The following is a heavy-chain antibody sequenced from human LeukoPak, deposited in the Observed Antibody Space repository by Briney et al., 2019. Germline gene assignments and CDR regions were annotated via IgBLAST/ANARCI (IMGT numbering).Heavy chain of an antibody. CDR3: ARDKRRYYDSSGYSDDAFDF. J-gene: IGHJ3*01. CDR2: INPNSGGT. Sequence: WASVKVSCMASGYTFTGYYIHWVRQAPEQGLEWMGWINPNSGGTKYPQKFQGRGTMTRDTSISTAYMELSRLRSDDTAVYYCARDKRRYYDSSGYSDDAFDFWGQGTMVTVSS. CDR1: GYTFTGYY. D-gene: IGHD3-22*01. V-gene: IGHV1-2*02.